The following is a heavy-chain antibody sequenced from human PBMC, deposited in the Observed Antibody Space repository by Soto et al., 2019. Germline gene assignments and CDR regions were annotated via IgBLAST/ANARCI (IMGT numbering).Heavy chain of an antibody. Sequence: QITLKESGPPLVKPTQTLTLTCTFSGFSLSTGGLGVGWIRQPPGEALEWLALIYWDDDKRYSPSLRNRLTITKDTSKNQVVLIMTNMDPVDTATYYCVHSRCGGDCLRSYSSHYYYGMDVWGQGTTVTVSS. CDR2: IYWDDDK. V-gene: IGHV2-5*02. D-gene: IGHD2-21*02. CDR1: GFSLSTGGLG. CDR3: VHSRCGGDCLRSYSSHYYYGMDV. J-gene: IGHJ6*02.